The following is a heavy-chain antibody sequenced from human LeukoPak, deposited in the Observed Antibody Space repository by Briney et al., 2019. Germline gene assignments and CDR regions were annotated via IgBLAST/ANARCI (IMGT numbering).Heavy chain of an antibody. V-gene: IGHV3-33*01. CDR1: GFTFSSYG. D-gene: IGHD3-22*01. CDR3: ARDREVGNYYDGTFDI. CDR2: IWYDGSKK. Sequence: GRSLRLSCAASGFTFSSYGMHWVRQAPGKGLEWVAVIWYDGSKKYYVDSVKGRSTISRDNSKNTLYLQMNSLRAEDTAVYYCARDREVGNYYDGTFDIWGQGTTVTVSS. J-gene: IGHJ3*02.